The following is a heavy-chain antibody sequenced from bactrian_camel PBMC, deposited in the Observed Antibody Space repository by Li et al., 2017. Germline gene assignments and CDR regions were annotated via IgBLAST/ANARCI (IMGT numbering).Heavy chain of an antibody. CDR1: VYDKEYGDSDYC. Sequence: HVQLVESGGAEVQAGGSLRLSCAASVYDKEYGDSDYCMGWFRQVPGKAREGIASIDSDGSTKYADSAKGRFSVSKDHAKNTYYLQMTQLKPEDTGRYYCAADPSPGCLLPGRVPLGAGTQVTVS. V-gene: IGHV3S9*01. J-gene: IGHJ4*01. CDR2: IDSDGST. D-gene: IGHD2*01.